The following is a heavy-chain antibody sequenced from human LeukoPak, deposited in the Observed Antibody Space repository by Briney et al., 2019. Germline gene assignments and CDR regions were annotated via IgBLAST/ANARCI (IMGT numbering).Heavy chain of an antibody. D-gene: IGHD6-19*01. CDR1: GFTLRSYV. V-gene: IGHV3-30*02. CDR3: AKDSNGWYVDY. Sequence: GGSLRLSCVASGFTLRSYVMNWVRQTPGEGLEWVAFIRFDGSKKYYADSVKGRFTISRDNSKNTLYLHMNSLTAEDTAVYYCAKDSNGWYVDYWGQGTLVTVSS. CDR2: IRFDGSKK. J-gene: IGHJ4*02.